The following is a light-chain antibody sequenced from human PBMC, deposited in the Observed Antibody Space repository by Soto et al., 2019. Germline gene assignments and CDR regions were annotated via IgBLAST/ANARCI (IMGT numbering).Light chain of an antibody. CDR3: SSYTSSSTPWV. Sequence: QSALTQPASVSGSPGQSITISCTGTSSDVGGHNYVSWYQHHPGKAPKLMIYEVTNRPSGVSNRFSGSKSGNTASLTISGLQAEDEADYYCSSYTSSSTPWVFGGGTQLTVL. V-gene: IGLV2-14*01. CDR2: EVT. J-gene: IGLJ3*02. CDR1: SSDVGGHNY.